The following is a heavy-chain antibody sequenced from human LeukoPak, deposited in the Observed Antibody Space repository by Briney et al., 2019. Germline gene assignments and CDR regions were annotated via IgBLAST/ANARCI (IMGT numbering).Heavy chain of an antibody. CDR1: GYTFTSYG. D-gene: IGHD2-15*01. CDR2: ISAYNGNT. J-gene: IGHJ5*02. V-gene: IGHV1-18*01. Sequence: ASVNVSCKASGYTFTSYGISWVRQAPGQGLEWMGWISAYNGNTNYAQKLQGRATMTTDTSTSTGYMQMRSLRSDDTAVYYCARDGVVVVAAEMGFDPWGQGNLVTVSS. CDR3: ARDGVVVVAAEMGFDP.